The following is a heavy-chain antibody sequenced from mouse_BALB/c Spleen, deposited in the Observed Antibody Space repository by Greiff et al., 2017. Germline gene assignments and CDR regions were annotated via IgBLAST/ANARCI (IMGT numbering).Heavy chain of an antibody. CDR3: ARDSRYADYAMDY. Sequence: EVKVVESGGDLVKPGGSLKLSCAASGFTFSSYAMSWVRQSPEKRLEWVAEISSGGSYTYYPDTVTGRFTISRDNAKNTLYLEMSSLRSEDTAMYDCARDSRYADYAMDYWGQGTSVTVSS. CDR1: GFTFSSYA. CDR2: ISSGGSYT. V-gene: IGHV5-9-4*01. D-gene: IGHD6-5*01. J-gene: IGHJ4*01.